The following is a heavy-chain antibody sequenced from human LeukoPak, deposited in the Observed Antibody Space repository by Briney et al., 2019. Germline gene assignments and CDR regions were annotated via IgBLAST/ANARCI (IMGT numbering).Heavy chain of an antibody. CDR2: LRFDGSNR. J-gene: IGHJ4*02. V-gene: IGHV3-30*02. Sequence: GGSLRLSCVASGFTFSSYDMHWVRQAPGKGLEWVVYLRFDGSNRYFAESVKGRFTISRDNSKNTLYLQMNSLRAEDTAVYYCARDLRFREDFWGQGTLVTVSS. CDR1: GFTFSSYD. CDR3: ARDLRFREDF. D-gene: IGHD3-10*01.